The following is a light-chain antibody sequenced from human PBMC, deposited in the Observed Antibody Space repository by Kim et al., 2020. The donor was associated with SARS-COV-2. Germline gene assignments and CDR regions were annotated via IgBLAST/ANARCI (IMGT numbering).Light chain of an antibody. CDR1: NIGSKS. CDR2: YDS. J-gene: IGLJ1*01. V-gene: IGLV3-21*04. CDR3: QVWDSSSDHHYV. Sequence: SYELTQPPSVSVAPGKTARITWGGNNIGSKSVHWYQQKPGQAPVLVIYYDSDRPSGIPERFSGSNSGNTATLTISRVEAGDEADYYCQVWDSSSDHHYVFGTGTKVTVL.